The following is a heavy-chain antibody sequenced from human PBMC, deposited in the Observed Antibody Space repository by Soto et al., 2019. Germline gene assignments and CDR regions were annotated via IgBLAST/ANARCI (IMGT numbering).Heavy chain of an antibody. J-gene: IGHJ4*02. CDR3: AKDLRDPGYSYGPSYDY. CDR1: GFTFSSYA. CDR2: ISGSGGST. D-gene: IGHD5-18*01. Sequence: PGGSLRLSCAASGFTFSSYAMSWVRQAPGKGLEWVSAISGSGGSTYYADSVKGRFTISRDNSKNTLYLQMNSLRAEDTAVYYCAKDLRDPGYSYGPSYDYWGQGTLVTVPS. V-gene: IGHV3-23*01.